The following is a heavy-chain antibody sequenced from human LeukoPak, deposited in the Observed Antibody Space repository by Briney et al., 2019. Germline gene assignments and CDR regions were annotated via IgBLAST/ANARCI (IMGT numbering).Heavy chain of an antibody. D-gene: IGHD6-19*01. J-gene: IGHJ4*02. CDR2: IWYDGSNK. CDR3: ARDRYSIGFDY. Sequence: PGGSLRLSCAASGFTFSSYGMPWVRQASGKGLEWVAVIWYDGSNKYYADSVKGRFTISRDNSKNTLYLQMNSLRAEDTAVYYCARDRYSIGFDYWGQGTLVTVSS. V-gene: IGHV3-33*01. CDR1: GFTFSSYG.